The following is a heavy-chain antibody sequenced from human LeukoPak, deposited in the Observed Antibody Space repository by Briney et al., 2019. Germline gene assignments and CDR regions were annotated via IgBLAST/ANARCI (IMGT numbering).Heavy chain of an antibody. CDR2: IYYSGST. CDR1: GGSISSYY. D-gene: IGHD3-9*01. Sequence: SETLSLTCTASGGSISSYYWSWIRQPPGKGLEWIGYIYYSGSTNYNPSLKSRVTISVNTSKNQFSLKLSSVTAADTAVYYCARLTTGPEGMFDPWGQGTLVTVSS. V-gene: IGHV4-59*08. J-gene: IGHJ5*02. CDR3: ARLTTGPEGMFDP.